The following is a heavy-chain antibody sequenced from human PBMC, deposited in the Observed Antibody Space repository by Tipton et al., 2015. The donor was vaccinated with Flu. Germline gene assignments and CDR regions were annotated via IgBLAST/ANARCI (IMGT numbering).Heavy chain of an antibody. D-gene: IGHD1-1*01. CDR1: GGSISTYY. CDR3: ARGAGGPATAYDC. CDR2: IYTSGST. J-gene: IGHJ4*02. V-gene: IGHV4-4*07. Sequence: TLPLTCTVSGGSISTYYWSWIRQPAGKGLEWIGRIYTSGSTNYNPSLKSRVTMSVDTSKNQFSLRLSSVTAADTAVYYCARGAGGPATAYDCWGQGTLVTVSS.